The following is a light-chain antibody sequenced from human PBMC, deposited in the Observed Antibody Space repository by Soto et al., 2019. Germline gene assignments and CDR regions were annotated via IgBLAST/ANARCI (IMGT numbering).Light chain of an antibody. V-gene: IGLV2-14*01. J-gene: IGLJ2*01. CDR1: SSDIGGYNY. CDR3: SSYTSRSTPVV. CDR2: EVS. Sequence: QSALTQSASLSGSPGQSITISCTGTSSDIGGYNYVSWYQHHPGKAPRLIIYEVSHRPSGVPDRFSGSKSGNTASLTISGLRAEDEADYYCSSYTSRSTPVVFSGGTKLNVL.